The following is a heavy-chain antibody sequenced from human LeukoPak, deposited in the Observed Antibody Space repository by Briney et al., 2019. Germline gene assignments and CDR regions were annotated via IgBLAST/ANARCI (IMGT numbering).Heavy chain of an antibody. J-gene: IGHJ6*03. CDR2: ISTSSSYI. D-gene: IGHD1-26*01. CDR1: GFTFSSYN. CDR3: ARATWDPNYYYYMDV. V-gene: IGHV3-21*01. Sequence: GGSLRLSCAASGFTFSSYNMNWVRQAPGKGLEWVSSISTSSSYIYYADSVKGRFTISRDNAKNSLYLQMNSLRAEDTAVYYCARATWDPNYYYYMDVWGKGTTATISS.